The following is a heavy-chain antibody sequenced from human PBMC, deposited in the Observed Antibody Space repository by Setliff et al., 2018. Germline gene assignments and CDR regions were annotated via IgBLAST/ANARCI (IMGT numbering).Heavy chain of an antibody. V-gene: IGHV1-69*05. CDR1: GGTFSSYA. Sequence: SVKVSCKASGGTFSSYAISWVRQAPGQGLEWMGGIIPIFDTANYAQKFQDRVTITTDESTSTAYMELSSLRTEDTAVYYCAREGVDTRSSTDYRYYMDVWGKGTTVTVSS. D-gene: IGHD5-18*01. J-gene: IGHJ6*03. CDR2: IIPIFDTA. CDR3: AREGVDTRSSTDYRYYMDV.